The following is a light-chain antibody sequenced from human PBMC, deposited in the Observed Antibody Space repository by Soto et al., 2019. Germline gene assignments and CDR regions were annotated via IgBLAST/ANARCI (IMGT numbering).Light chain of an antibody. CDR1: SGSVSTSYY. CDR3: VLYMGSGSVV. V-gene: IGLV8-61*01. J-gene: IGLJ2*01. Sequence: QTVVTQEPSFSVSPGGTVTLTCGLSSGSVSTSYYPSWYQQTPGQAPRTLIYSTNTRSSGVPDRFSGSILGNKAALTITGAQADDESDYYCVLYMGSGSVVFGGGTKPTVL. CDR2: STN.